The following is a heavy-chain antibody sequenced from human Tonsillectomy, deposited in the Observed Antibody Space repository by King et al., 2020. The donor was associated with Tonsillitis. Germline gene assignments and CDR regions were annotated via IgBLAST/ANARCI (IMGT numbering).Heavy chain of an antibody. CDR1: GFTFTAYF. Sequence: VQLVESGAEVKKPGASMKVSCEASGFTFTAYFMHWVRQAPGQGLEWMGWIDLNSGGTRYAEKFQGRVTLTRDTSISAAYMELGGLRSDDTAVYYCAIDPPKSHAFDIWGQGTMVTVSS. V-gene: IGHV1-2*02. CDR2: IDLNSGGT. CDR3: AIDPPKSHAFDI. J-gene: IGHJ3*02.